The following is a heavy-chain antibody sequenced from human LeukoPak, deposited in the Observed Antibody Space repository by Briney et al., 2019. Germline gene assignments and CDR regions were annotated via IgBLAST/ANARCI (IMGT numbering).Heavy chain of an antibody. D-gene: IGHD5-24*01. CDR3: ARDWEGRDGYNYDY. V-gene: IGHV3-7*01. CDR2: IKQDGSEK. Sequence: GGSLRLSCAASGFTFSSYWMSWVRQAPGKGLEWVANIKQDGSEKYYVDSVKGRFTISGDNAKNSLYLQMNSLRAEDTAVYYCARDWEGRDGYNYDYWGQGTLVTVSS. CDR1: GFTFSSYW. J-gene: IGHJ4*02.